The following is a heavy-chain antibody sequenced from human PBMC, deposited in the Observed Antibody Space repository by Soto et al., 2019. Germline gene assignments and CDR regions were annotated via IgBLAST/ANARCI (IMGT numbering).Heavy chain of an antibody. V-gene: IGHV1-69*02. CDR1: GGTFSSYT. Sequence: QVQLVQSGAEVKKPGSSVKVSCKASGGTFSSYTISWVRQAPGQGLEWMGRIIPILGIANYAQKFQGRVTITADKSMSTAYMELSSLRSEDRAVYYCASAMVRGVIYFDYWGQGTLVTVSS. D-gene: IGHD3-10*01. CDR2: IIPILGIA. CDR3: ASAMVRGVIYFDY. J-gene: IGHJ4*02.